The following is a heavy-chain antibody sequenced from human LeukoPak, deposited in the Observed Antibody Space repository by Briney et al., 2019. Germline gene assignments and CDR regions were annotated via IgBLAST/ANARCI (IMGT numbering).Heavy chain of an antibody. V-gene: IGHV3-64*04. CDR3: ARDLTMVRTMLGY. CDR2: ISSNGGST. J-gene: IGHJ4*02. Sequence: GGSLRLSCSASGFTFSSYAMHWVRQAPGKGLEYVSAISSNGGSTYYADSVKGRFTISRDNSKNTLYLQMNSLRAEDTAVYYCARDLTMVRTMLGYWGQGTLVTVSS. D-gene: IGHD3-10*01. CDR1: GFTFSSYA.